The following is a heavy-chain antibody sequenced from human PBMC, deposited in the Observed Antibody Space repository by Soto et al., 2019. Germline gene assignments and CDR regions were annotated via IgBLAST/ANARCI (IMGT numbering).Heavy chain of an antibody. CDR3: ARKGTMVRGVVDYYGMDV. V-gene: IGHV4-34*01. J-gene: IGHJ6*02. Sequence: PSETLSLTCAVYGGSFSGYYWTWIRQPPGTGLEWIGEINHSGSTNYNPSLKSRVTISVDTSKNQFSLKLTSVTAADTAVYYCARKGTMVRGVVDYYGMDVWGQGTTVT. CDR2: INHSGST. D-gene: IGHD3-10*01. CDR1: GGSFSGYY.